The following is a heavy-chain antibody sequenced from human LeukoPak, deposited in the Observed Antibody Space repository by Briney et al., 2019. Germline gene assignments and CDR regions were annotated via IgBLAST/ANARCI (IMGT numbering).Heavy chain of an antibody. CDR3: ARGEVGYCSRTTCYGFDH. CDR1: GFTFSDYY. Sequence: GGSLRLSCAASGFTFSDYYMDWVRQAPGKGLEWVGRSRNKANSHTTEYAASVKGRFTVSRDDSKNSLYLQMNSLKTEDTAVYYCARGEVGYCSRTTCYGFDHWGQGSLVTVSS. V-gene: IGHV3-72*01. CDR2: SRNKANSHTT. J-gene: IGHJ4*02. D-gene: IGHD2-2*01.